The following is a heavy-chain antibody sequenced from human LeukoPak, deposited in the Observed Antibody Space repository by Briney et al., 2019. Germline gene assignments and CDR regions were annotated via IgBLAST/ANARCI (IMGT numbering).Heavy chain of an antibody. J-gene: IGHJ6*03. CDR3: ARESRQQLDRDYYYYMGV. Sequence: SETLSLTCTVSGGSISSYYWSWIRQPAGKGLEWIGRIYTSGSTNYNPSLKSRVTMSVDTSKNQFSLKLSSVTAADTAVYYCARESRQQLDRDYYYYMGVWGKGTTVTISS. V-gene: IGHV4-4*07. CDR1: GGSISSYY. CDR2: IYTSGST. D-gene: IGHD6-13*01.